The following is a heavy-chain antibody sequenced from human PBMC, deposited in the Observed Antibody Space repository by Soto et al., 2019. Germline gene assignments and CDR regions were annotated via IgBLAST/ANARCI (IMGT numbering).Heavy chain of an antibody. V-gene: IGHV1-8*01. CDR2: MNPNSGNT. Sequence: QVQLVQSGAEVKKPGASVKVSCKASGYTFTSYDINWVRQATGQGREWMGWMNPNSGNTGYAQKFQGRVTMTRNTSISTAYMELSSLRSEDTAVYYGARGGNGGGSWHGAFDIWGQGTMVTVSS. CDR3: ARGGNGGGSWHGAFDI. D-gene: IGHD2-15*01. J-gene: IGHJ3*02. CDR1: GYTFTSYD.